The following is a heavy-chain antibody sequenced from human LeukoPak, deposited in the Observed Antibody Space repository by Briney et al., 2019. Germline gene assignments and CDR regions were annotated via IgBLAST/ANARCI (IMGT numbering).Heavy chain of an antibody. J-gene: IGHJ4*02. CDR2: IYYSGST. Sequence: SETLSLTCTVSGGSISSYYWSWIRQPPGKGLEWIGSIYYSGSTYYNPSLKSRVTISVDTSKNQFSLKLSSVTAADTAVYCCARQGRNYYDSSGYHGAYWGQGTLVTVSS. V-gene: IGHV4-59*05. D-gene: IGHD3-22*01. CDR3: ARQGRNYYDSSGYHGAY. CDR1: GGSISSYY.